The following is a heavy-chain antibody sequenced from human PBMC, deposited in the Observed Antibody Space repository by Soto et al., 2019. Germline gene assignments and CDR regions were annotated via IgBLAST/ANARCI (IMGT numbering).Heavy chain of an antibody. CDR2: ISSSGTRM. J-gene: IGHJ6*03. CDR1: GFTFNDYY. V-gene: IGHV3-11*01. CDR3: AREYYDVLTDYYRYYYIDV. D-gene: IGHD3-9*01. Sequence: QVQLVESGGGLVQPGGSLRLSCTASGFTFNDYYMTWIRQAPGKGLESVSYISSSGTRMYYADSVKGRFTISRDNAKNSLYLQLNSLRAEDTAVYYCAREYYDVLTDYYRYYYIDVWGKGITVTVSS.